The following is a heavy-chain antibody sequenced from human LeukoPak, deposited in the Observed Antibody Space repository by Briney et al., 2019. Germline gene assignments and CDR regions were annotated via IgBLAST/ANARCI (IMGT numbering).Heavy chain of an antibody. CDR2: IYYSGST. CDR1: GGSISSYY. D-gene: IGHD3-10*01. V-gene: IGHV4-59*12. J-gene: IGHJ4*02. Sequence: SETLSLTCTVSGGSISSYYWSWIRQPPGKGLERIGYIYYSGSTNYNPSLKSRVTISVDTSKNQFSLKLSPVTAADTAVYYCAGEKFHGSGSPLDYWGQGTLVTVSS. CDR3: AGEKFHGSGSPLDY.